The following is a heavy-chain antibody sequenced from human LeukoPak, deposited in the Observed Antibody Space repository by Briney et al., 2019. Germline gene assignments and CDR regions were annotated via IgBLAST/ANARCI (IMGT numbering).Heavy chain of an antibody. CDR3: ARDFRDGYNLGVD. J-gene: IGHJ4*02. D-gene: IGHD5-24*01. CDR2: IYYSGST. CDR1: GGSISSSSYS. Sequence: PSETLSLTCTVSGGSISSSSYSWGWIRLPPGKGLEWIGSIYYSGSTYYNPSLKSRVTISVDTSKNQFSLKLSSVTAADTAVYYCARDFRDGYNLGVDWGQGTLVTVSS. V-gene: IGHV4-39*01.